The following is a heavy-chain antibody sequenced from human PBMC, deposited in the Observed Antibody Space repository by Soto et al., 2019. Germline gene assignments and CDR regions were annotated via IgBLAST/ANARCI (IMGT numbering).Heavy chain of an antibody. CDR3: ARGGTIAAAGKGRFEP. Sequence: QVQRVQSGAEVKKPGASVKVSCTASGYTFTGYYMHWVRQAPGQGLEWMGWINPNSGGTNYAQKFQGWVTMTRDTSISTACMELSRLRSDDTAVYYCARGGTIAAAGKGRFEPWGQGTLVTVSS. CDR2: INPNSGGT. CDR1: GYTFTGYY. J-gene: IGHJ5*02. D-gene: IGHD6-13*01. V-gene: IGHV1-2*04.